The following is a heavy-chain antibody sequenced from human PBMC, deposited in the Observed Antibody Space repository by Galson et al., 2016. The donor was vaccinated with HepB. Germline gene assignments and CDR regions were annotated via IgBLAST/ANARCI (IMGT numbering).Heavy chain of an antibody. D-gene: IGHD2-2*01. Sequence: SLRLSCAASGFSFSGHGMHWLRQAPGKGLEWVAAIWHDGTNENYAASVKGRFSISRDNSKNTLYLQMDSLRVEDMGVYYCARVRSSSWFDYWGQGTLVTVSS. J-gene: IGHJ4*02. V-gene: IGHV3-33*01. CDR2: IWHDGTNE. CDR3: ARVRSSSWFDY. CDR1: GFSFSGHG.